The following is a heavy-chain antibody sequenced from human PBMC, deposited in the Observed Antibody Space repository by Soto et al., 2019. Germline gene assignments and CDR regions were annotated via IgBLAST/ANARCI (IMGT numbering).Heavy chain of an antibody. CDR2: MNPNSGNT. D-gene: IGHD3-9*01. J-gene: IGHJ5*02. V-gene: IGHV1-8*01. CDR3: ARGIRYFGWSDKGWFDP. Sequence: ASVKVSCKASGYTFTSYDINWVRQATGQGLEWMGWMNPNSGNTGYAQKFQGRVTMTRNTSISTAYMELSSLRSEDTAVYYCARGIRYFGWSDKGWFDPWGQGTLVTVSS. CDR1: GYTFTSYD.